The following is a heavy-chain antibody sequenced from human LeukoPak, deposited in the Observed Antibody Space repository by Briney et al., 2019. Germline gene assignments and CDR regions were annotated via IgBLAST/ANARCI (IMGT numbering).Heavy chain of an antibody. Sequence: PSETLSLTCAVYGGSFSGYYWSWIRQPPGKWLEWIGEINHSGSTNYNPSLKSRVTISVDTSKNQFSLKLSSVTAADTAVYYCARGDGYSSSWNRGGYYFDYWGQGTLVTVSS. CDR3: ARGDGYSSSWNRGGYYFDY. J-gene: IGHJ4*02. CDR1: GGSFSGYY. CDR2: INHSGST. V-gene: IGHV4-34*01. D-gene: IGHD6-13*01.